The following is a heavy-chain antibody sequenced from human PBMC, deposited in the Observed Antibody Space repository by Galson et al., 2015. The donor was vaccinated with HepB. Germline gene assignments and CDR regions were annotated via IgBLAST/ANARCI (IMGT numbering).Heavy chain of an antibody. V-gene: IGHV3-48*02. Sequence: SLRLSCAASGFTFSSYSMNWVRQAPGKGLEWVSYISSSSSTIYYADSVKGRFTISRDNAKNSLYLQMNSLRDEDTAVCYCARVTDYYDSSGYYYDSWYYFDYWGQGTLVTVSS. D-gene: IGHD3-22*01. J-gene: IGHJ4*02. CDR1: GFTFSSYS. CDR3: ARVTDYYDSSGYYYDSWYYFDY. CDR2: ISSSSSTI.